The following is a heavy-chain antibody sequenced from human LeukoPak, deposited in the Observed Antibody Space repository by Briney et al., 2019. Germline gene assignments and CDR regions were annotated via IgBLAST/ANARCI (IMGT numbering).Heavy chain of an antibody. D-gene: IGHD6-13*01. V-gene: IGHV4-39*07. CDR2: INNSSST. J-gene: IGHJ6*03. CDR1: GGSISSGDYY. Sequence: SETLSLTCTVSGGSISSGDYYWSWIRQPPGRGLEWIGEINNSSSTNYNPSLKSRVTISVDTAKNQFSLKLSSVTAADTAVYYCARGRGILYYYYYYLDVWGKGTTVTVSS. CDR3: ARGRGILYYYYYYLDV.